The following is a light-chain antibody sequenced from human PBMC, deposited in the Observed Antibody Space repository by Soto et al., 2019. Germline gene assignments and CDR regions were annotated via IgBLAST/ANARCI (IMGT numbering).Light chain of an antibody. CDR3: QHYGSSPPIT. CDR1: QSVSSSY. J-gene: IGKJ5*01. Sequence: EIVMTQSPATLSVSPGGRATLSCRASQSVSSSYLAWYQQKPGQAPRLLIYGASSRATGIPDRFSGSGSGTDFTLTISRLEPEDFAVYYCQHYGSSPPITFGQGTRLEIK. CDR2: GAS. V-gene: IGKV3-20*01.